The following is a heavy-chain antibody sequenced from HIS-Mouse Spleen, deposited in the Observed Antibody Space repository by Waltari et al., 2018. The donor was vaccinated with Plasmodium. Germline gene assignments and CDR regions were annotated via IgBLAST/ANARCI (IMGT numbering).Heavy chain of an antibody. J-gene: IGHJ4*02. CDR1: GFTFRSRG. V-gene: IGHV3-30*03. CDR2: ISYDGSNK. Sequence: QVKLIESGEDVVKPGRTLRLSCAASGFTFRSRGMNWVRQAPGKGLEWVAVISYDGSNKYYADSVKGRFTISRDNSKNTLYLQMNSLRAEDTAVYYCATSGLTGGTYYFDYWGQGTLVTVSS. D-gene: IGHD7-27*01. CDR3: ATSGLTGGTYYFDY.